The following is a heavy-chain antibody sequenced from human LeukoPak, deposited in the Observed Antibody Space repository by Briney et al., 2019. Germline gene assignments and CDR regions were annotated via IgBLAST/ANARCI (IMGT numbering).Heavy chain of an antibody. D-gene: IGHD6-19*01. CDR1: GESISSSNYY. CDR2: IYYSGST. V-gene: IGHV4-39*01. J-gene: IGHJ4*02. Sequence: SETLSLTCTVSGESISSSNYYWGWIRQPPGKGLEWIGSIYYSGSTYYNPSLKSRVTISVDTSKNQFSLKLSSVTAADTAVFYCARLEGSGWYPYYFDYWGPGNLVTVSS. CDR3: ARLEGSGWYPYYFDY.